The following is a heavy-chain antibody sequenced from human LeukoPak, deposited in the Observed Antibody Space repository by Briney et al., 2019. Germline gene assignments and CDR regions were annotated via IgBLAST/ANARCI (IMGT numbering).Heavy chain of an antibody. V-gene: IGHV4-59*01. J-gene: IGHJ4*02. CDR3: ARGQWPLYYFDY. CDR2: IYYSGST. Sequence: SETLSLTCTVSGGSISSYYWSWIRQPPGKGLEWIGYIYYSGSTNYNPSLKSRVTISVDTSKNQFSQKLSSVTAADTAVYYCARGQWPLYYFDYWGQGTLVTVSS. D-gene: IGHD6-19*01. CDR1: GGSISSYY.